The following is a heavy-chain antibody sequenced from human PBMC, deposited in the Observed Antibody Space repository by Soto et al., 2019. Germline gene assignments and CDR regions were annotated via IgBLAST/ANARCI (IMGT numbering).Heavy chain of an antibody. J-gene: IGHJ6*03. CDR3: ARVGCSSTSCSFFYYYYYMDV. CDR1: GGSFSGYY. CDR2: INHSGST. V-gene: IGHV4-34*09. Sequence: SETLSLTCAVYGGSFSGYYWSWIRQPPGKGLEWIGDINHSGSTNYNPSLKSRVTISVDTSKNQFSLKLSSVTAADTAVYYCARVGCSSTSCSFFYYYYYMDVWGKGTTVTVSS. D-gene: IGHD2-2*01.